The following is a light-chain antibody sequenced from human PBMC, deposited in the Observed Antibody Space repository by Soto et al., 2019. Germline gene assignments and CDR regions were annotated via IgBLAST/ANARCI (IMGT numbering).Light chain of an antibody. CDR1: SSDVGGYNY. J-gene: IGLJ1*01. CDR2: DVT. V-gene: IGLV2-8*01. Sequence: QSALTQPPSASGSPGQSVAISCTGTSSDVGGYNYVSWYQQHPGKAPKLMIYDVTKRPSGVPDRFSGSKSGNTASLTVSGPGGEDEAVYYSPSYAGGESYVFGRGT. CDR3: PSYAGGESYV.